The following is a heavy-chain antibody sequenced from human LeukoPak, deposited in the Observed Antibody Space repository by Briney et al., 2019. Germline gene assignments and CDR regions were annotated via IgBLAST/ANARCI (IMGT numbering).Heavy chain of an antibody. Sequence: PGGSLRLSCAASGFTFSSYGMHWVRQAPGKGLEWVSVISDSGGSTYYADSVKGRFTISRDNSKNTLYLQMSSLRADDAALYYCAKARQDILTDYDYWGQGTLVTVSS. CDR1: GFTFSSYG. J-gene: IGHJ4*02. CDR3: AKARQDILTDYDY. D-gene: IGHD3-9*01. V-gene: IGHV3-23*01. CDR2: ISDSGGST.